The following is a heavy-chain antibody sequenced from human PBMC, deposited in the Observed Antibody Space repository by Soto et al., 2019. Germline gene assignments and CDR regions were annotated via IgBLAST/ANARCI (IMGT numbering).Heavy chain of an antibody. CDR3: AGGGNILPDDGMDV. V-gene: IGHV3-7*04. CDR1: GFTFSSYW. CDR2: IKQDGSEK. J-gene: IGHJ6*02. D-gene: IGHD3-9*01. Sequence: PGGSLRLSCAASGFTFSSYWMSWVRQAPGKGLEWVANIKQDGSEKYYVDSVKGRFTISRDNAKNSLYLQMNSLRAEDTAVYYCAGGGNILPDDGMDVWGQGATVTVSS.